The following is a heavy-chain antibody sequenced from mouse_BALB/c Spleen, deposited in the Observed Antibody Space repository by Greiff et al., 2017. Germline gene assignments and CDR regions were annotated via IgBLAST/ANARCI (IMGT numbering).Heavy chain of an antibody. CDR1: GYTFTSYW. CDR2: IYPGDGDT. D-gene: IGHD2-10*02. CDR3: AREGYGYSYAMDY. Sequence: VKLVESGAELARPGASVKLSCKASGYTFTSYWMQWVKQRPGQGLEWIGAIYPGDGDTRYTQKFKGKATLTADKSSSTAYMQLSSLASEDSAVYYCAREGYGYSYAMDYWGQGTSVTVSS. V-gene: IGHV1-87*01. J-gene: IGHJ4*01.